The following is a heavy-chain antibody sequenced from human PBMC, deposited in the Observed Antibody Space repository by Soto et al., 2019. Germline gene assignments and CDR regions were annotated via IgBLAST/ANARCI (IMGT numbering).Heavy chain of an antibody. CDR2: IYHSGST. V-gene: IGHV4-4*02. CDR1: GGSISSSNW. Sequence: SETLSLTCAVSGGSISSSNWWSWVRQPPGKGLEWIGEIYHSGSTNYNPSLKSRVTISVDKSKNQFSLKLSSVTAADTAVYYCARLTPYSSSWYGMGMDVWGQGTTVTVS. D-gene: IGHD6-13*01. CDR3: ARLTPYSSSWYGMGMDV. J-gene: IGHJ6*02.